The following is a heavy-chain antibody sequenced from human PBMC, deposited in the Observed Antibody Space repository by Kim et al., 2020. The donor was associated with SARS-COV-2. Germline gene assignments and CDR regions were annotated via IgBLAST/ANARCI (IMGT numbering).Heavy chain of an antibody. J-gene: IGHJ6*02. D-gene: IGHD2-8*02. CDR2: ISYDGSNK. CDR3: ARATGGNYYYGMDV. Sequence: GGSLRLSCAASGFTFSSYAMHWVRQAPGKGLEWVAVISYDGSNKYYVDSVKGRFTISRDNSKNTLYLQMNSLRAEDTAVYYCARATGGNYYYGMDVWGQG. CDR1: GFTFSSYA. V-gene: IGHV3-30*04.